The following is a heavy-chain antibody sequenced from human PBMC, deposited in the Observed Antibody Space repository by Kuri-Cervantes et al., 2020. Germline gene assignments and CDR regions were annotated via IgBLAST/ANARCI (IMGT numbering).Heavy chain of an antibody. Sequence: GGSLRLSCSASGFTFSAYAMHWVRQVPGKGLEWVAVISYDGKHKYYGDSMKGRVTISRDNSKNTLYLQMNSLRVEDTAVYYCAKDLGSGSSFYWGQGTLVTVSS. V-gene: IGHV3-30*18. J-gene: IGHJ4*02. CDR1: GFTFSAYA. CDR2: ISYDGKHK. D-gene: IGHD3-10*01. CDR3: AKDLGSGSSFY.